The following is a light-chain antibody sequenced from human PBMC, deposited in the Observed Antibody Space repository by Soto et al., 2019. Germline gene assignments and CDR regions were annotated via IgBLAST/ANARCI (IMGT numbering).Light chain of an antibody. CDR1: SSNIGAGYA. Sequence: QSVLTQAPSVSGAPGQRVTISCTGGSSNIGAGYAVNWYQQLPGRAPKLLLYGNTNRPSGVPDRCSGSKSGTSASLDITGLQGEDEADYYCQSYESSLRASVFGGGTKLTVL. V-gene: IGLV1-40*01. CDR3: QSYESSLRASV. CDR2: GNT. J-gene: IGLJ3*02.